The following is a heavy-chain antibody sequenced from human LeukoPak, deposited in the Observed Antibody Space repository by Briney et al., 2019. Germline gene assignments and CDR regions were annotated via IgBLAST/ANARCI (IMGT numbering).Heavy chain of an antibody. D-gene: IGHD6-13*01. CDR2: INHSGST. Sequence: SETLSLTCAVYGGSFSGYYWSWIRQPPGKGLEWIGEINHSGSTNYNPSLKSRVTISVDTSKNQFSLKLSSVTAADTAVYYCASRRSSSSWYLGGFDYWGQGTLVTVSS. V-gene: IGHV4-34*01. CDR1: GGSFSGYY. J-gene: IGHJ4*02. CDR3: ASRRSSSSWYLGGFDY.